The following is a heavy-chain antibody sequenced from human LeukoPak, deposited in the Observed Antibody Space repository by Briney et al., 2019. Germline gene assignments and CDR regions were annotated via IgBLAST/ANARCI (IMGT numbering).Heavy chain of an antibody. D-gene: IGHD3-22*01. CDR3: TKDERLNYDSSVFGP. CDR2: INWNSGTI. CDR1: GFTFDHYA. J-gene: IGHJ5*02. Sequence: PGGSLRLSCAASGFTFDHYAMHWVRQAPGKGLEWVAGINWNSGTIGYADSVKGRFTISRDKAKNSLYLEMKSLRTEDTALYYCTKDERLNYDSSVFGPWGRGTLVTVSS. V-gene: IGHV3-9*01.